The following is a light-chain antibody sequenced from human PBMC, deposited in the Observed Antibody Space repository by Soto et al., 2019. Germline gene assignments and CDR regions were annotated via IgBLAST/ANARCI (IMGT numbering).Light chain of an antibody. CDR2: EVS. Sequence: QSALTQPASVSGSPGRSITISCTGTSSDVGAYNYVSWYQQHPGKAPKLMIYEVSNRPSGVSNRFSGSKSGNTASLTISGLQAEDEADYYCSSYTTTNTYVFGTGTKVTVL. J-gene: IGLJ1*01. V-gene: IGLV2-14*01. CDR1: SSDVGAYNY. CDR3: SSYTTTNTYV.